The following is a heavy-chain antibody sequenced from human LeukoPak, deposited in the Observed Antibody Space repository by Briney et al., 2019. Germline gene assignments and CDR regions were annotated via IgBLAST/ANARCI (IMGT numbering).Heavy chain of an antibody. D-gene: IGHD6-13*01. J-gene: IGHJ4*02. CDR2: FFSTGRP. CDR3: ASSRGSSTSWYHFDN. CDR1: GGSVSRSNHH. V-gene: IGHV4-39*01. Sequence: SETLSLTCNVSGGSVSRSNHHWPWIRQSPGMGLEWVGTFFSTGRPSQNPDSSLKGRVTLSVDTSRNQFSLQRRSLAAADTAIFYCASSRGSSTSWYHFDNWGQGTLVTVSS.